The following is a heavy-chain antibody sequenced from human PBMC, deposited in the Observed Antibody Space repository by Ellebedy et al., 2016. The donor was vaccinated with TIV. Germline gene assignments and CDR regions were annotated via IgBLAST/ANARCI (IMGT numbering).Heavy chain of an antibody. V-gene: IGHV3-23*01. D-gene: IGHD2-2*01. CDR1: GFTFSSSA. Sequence: GESLKISCKASGFTFSSSAISWVRQAPGKGLELVSGISDNGDNTYYADSVKGRFTISRDNSKNTLYLQMKRLRAEDTALYYCAKEKGAMPAWGQGTLVTVSS. CDR2: ISDNGDNT. J-gene: IGHJ5*02. CDR3: AKEKGAMPA.